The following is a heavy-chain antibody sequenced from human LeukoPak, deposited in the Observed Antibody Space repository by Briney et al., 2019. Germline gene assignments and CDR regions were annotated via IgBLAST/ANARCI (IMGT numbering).Heavy chain of an antibody. CDR3: ARGRTYYDILTGYWTPAFDI. CDR1: GGSISSYY. Sequence: KTSETLSLTCTVSGGSISSYYWSWIRQPPGKGLEWIGYIYYSGSTNYNPSLKSRVTISVDTSKNQFSLKLSSVTAADTAVYYCARGRTYYDILTGYWTPAFDIWGQGTMVTVSS. V-gene: IGHV4-59*01. J-gene: IGHJ3*02. D-gene: IGHD3-9*01. CDR2: IYYSGST.